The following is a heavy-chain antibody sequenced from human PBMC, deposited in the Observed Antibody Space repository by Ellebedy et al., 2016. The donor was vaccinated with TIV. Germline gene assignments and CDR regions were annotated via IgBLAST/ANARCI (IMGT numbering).Heavy chain of an antibody. D-gene: IGHD3-22*01. V-gene: IGHV5-10-1*01. CDR1: GYSFTSYW. Sequence: PGGSLRLSCKGSGYSFTSYWIGWVRQMPGKGLEWMGRIDPSDSYTNYSPSFQGHVTISADKSISTAYLQWSSLKASDTAMYYYACSEMRYYDSSGYSSDWLGDIWGQGTMVTVSS. J-gene: IGHJ3*02. CDR2: IDPSDSYT. CDR3: ACSEMRYYDSSGYSSDWLGDI.